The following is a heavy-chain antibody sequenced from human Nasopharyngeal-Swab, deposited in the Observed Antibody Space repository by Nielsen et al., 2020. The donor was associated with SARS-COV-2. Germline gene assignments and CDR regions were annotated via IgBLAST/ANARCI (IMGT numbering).Heavy chain of an antibody. J-gene: IGHJ6*02. D-gene: IGHD4-17*01. CDR3: ARDLTGTTGPYYYYGMDV. CDR2: ISYDGSNN. V-gene: IGHV3-30*04. Sequence: WIRQPPGKGLEWVAVISYDGSNNYYADAVKGRFTLSRDNSKNTRYLQMNSLRAEDTAVYYCARDLTGTTGPYYYYGMDVWGQGTTVTVSS.